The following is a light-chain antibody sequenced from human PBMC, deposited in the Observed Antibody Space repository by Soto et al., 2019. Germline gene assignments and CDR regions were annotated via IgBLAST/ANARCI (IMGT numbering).Light chain of an antibody. CDR2: KAS. V-gene: IGKV1-5*03. CDR3: QQYNSLRT. CDR1: QSISYW. J-gene: IGKJ1*01. Sequence: DIQMTQSPSTLSASVGDRVTITCRASQSISYWLAWYQQKPGKAPKLLIYKASSLESGVPSRFGGSGSGAEFTLTISSLQPDDFATDYCQQYNSLRTFGQGTKVEIK.